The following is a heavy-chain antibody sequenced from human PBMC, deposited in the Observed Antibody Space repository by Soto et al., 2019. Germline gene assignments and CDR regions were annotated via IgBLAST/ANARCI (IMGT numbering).Heavy chain of an antibody. Sequence: PGGSLSLSCPAFGFTFSSYGLHWVRQAPGRGLEWVAVISYDGSNQYYADSVKGRLTISRDNSKTTLYLQLTSLRAEATAVYYCAKDFGVDTALGPFHYWGQGTMVT. V-gene: IGHV3-30*18. CDR3: AKDFGVDTALGPFHY. D-gene: IGHD5-18*01. J-gene: IGHJ4*02. CDR1: GFTFSSYG. CDR2: ISYDGSNQ.